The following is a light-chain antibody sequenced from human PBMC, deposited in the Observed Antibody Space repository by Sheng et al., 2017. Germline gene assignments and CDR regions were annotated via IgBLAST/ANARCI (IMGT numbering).Light chain of an antibody. CDR2: GAF. CDR3: QQSYSTPRT. CDR1: QSISVY. V-gene: IGKV1-39*01. Sequence: DIQMTQSPSSLSASVGDRVTITCRASQSISVYLNWYQQKSGKAPNLLIYGAFSLQSGVPSRFSGSESGTDFTLTISSLQPEDVATYYCQQSYSTPRTFGPGDQGGDQT. J-gene: IGKJ2*01.